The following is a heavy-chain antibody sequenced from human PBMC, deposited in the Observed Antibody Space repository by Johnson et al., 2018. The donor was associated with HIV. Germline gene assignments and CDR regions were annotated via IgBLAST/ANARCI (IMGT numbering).Heavy chain of an antibody. CDR1: GFTFSSYG. CDR2: ISYDGSNK. V-gene: IGHV3-30*03. J-gene: IGHJ3*02. D-gene: IGHD3-3*01. Sequence: QVQLVESGGGVVQPGRSLRLSCAASGFTFSSYGMHWVRQAPGKGLEWVAVISYDGSNKYYADSVKGRFTISRDNSKNTLYLQMNSLRAEDTAVYYCARDSYNFWSGYPDAFDIWGQGTMVTVSS. CDR3: ARDSYNFWSGYPDAFDI.